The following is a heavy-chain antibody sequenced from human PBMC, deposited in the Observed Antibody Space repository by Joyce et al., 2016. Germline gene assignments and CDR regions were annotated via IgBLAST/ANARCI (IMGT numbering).Heavy chain of an antibody. CDR2: MNPNSGNT. CDR1: GYTFNSYD. Sequence: QVQLVQSGAEVKKPGASVKVSYKASGYTFNSYDINGMRLATGQGLEVMGWMNPNSGNTGSAQKFQGRVTMTRNTSISTAYMELSSLRSEDTAVYYCARERNFGDLSFDPWGQGTLVTVSS. J-gene: IGHJ5*02. CDR3: ARERNFGDLSFDP. D-gene: IGHD4-17*01. V-gene: IGHV1-8*01.